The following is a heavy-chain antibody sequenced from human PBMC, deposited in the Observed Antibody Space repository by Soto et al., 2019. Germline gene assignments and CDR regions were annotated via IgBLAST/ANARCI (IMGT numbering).Heavy chain of an antibody. J-gene: IGHJ6*02. Sequence: GGSLRLSCAASGFTFSDYYMSWIRQAPGKGLEWVSYISSSSSYTNYADSVKGRFTISRENAKNSLYLQMNSLRTEDTAVYYCARDWKTMVRGYGMDVWGQGTTVTVSS. V-gene: IGHV3-11*06. CDR1: GFTFSDYY. CDR3: ARDWKTMVRGYGMDV. CDR2: ISSSSSYT. D-gene: IGHD3-10*01.